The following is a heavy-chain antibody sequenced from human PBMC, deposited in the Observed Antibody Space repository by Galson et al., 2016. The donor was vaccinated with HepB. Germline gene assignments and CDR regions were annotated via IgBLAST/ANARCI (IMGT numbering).Heavy chain of an antibody. Sequence: SVKVSCKASGGAFTSYAFAWVRQAPGQGLEWMGGIIPIFGIANSAQKFEDRVTITADESTSTAYMALSSLISEDTAVYYCAKDRLRFLEWLLFDYWGQGTLVTVSS. CDR3: AKDRLRFLEWLLFDY. V-gene: IGHV1-69*13. J-gene: IGHJ4*02. CDR1: GGAFTSYA. D-gene: IGHD3-3*01. CDR2: IIPIFGIA.